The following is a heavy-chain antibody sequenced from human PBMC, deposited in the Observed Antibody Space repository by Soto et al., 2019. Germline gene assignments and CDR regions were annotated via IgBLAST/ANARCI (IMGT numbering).Heavy chain of an antibody. D-gene: IGHD5-18*01. CDR2: IYYSGTTT. V-gene: IGHV4-59*08. J-gene: IGHJ4*02. CDR3: ASQDTTMANFDS. CDR1: GGSISSYY. Sequence: KPSETLSLTCTVSGGSISSYYWSWIRQPPGKGLEWMGYIYYSGTTTNYNPSLKSRVTLSVDTSKNQFSLKLSSVTAADTAVYYCASQDTTMANFDSWGQGTLVTVSS.